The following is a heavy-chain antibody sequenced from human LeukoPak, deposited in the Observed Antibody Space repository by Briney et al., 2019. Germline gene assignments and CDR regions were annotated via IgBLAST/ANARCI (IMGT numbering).Heavy chain of an antibody. Sequence: GGSLRFSCAASGFTFSDYGISWVRQAPGKGLEWVSTISGSGGSTYYADSVKGRFTISRGNSKNTLYLQMNSLRAEDTAVYYCAKDVAIITGNFDYWGQGTLVTVSS. CDR2: ISGSGGST. CDR3: AKDVAIITGNFDY. V-gene: IGHV3-23*01. D-gene: IGHD3-22*01. J-gene: IGHJ4*02. CDR1: GFTFSDYG.